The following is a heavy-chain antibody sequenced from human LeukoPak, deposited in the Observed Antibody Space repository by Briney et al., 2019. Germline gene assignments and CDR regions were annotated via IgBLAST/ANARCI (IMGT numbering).Heavy chain of an antibody. J-gene: IGHJ4*02. CDR1: GYTFTSYY. V-gene: IGHV1-46*01. Sequence: ASVKVSCKASGYTFTSYYMHWVRQAPGQGLEWMGIINPSGGSTSYAQKFQGRVTMTRDTSTSTVYMELGSLRSEDTAVYHCARDHGPYYFDYWGQGTLVTVSS. CDR2: INPSGGST. CDR3: ARDHGPYYFDY.